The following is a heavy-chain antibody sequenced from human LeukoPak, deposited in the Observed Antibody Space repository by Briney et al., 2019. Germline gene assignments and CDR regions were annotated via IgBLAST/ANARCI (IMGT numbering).Heavy chain of an antibody. CDR3: AKDRAMIVVVTDPPFDY. J-gene: IGHJ4*02. D-gene: IGHD3-22*01. V-gene: IGHV3-23*01. Sequence: SGGSLRLSCAAAGFTFSSYAMSWVRQAPGKWLEWVSAISGSGGSTYYADSVKGRFTISRDNSKNTLYLQMNSLRAEDTAVYYCAKDRAMIVVVTDPPFDYWGQGTLVTVSS. CDR1: GFTFSSYA. CDR2: ISGSGGST.